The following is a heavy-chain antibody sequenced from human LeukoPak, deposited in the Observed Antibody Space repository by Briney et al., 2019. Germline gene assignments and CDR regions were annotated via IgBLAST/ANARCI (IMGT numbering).Heavy chain of an antibody. CDR2: IYSSGST. V-gene: IGHV4-4*09. J-gene: IGHJ4*02. D-gene: IGHD6-13*01. Sequence: PSETLSLTCTVSGGSISSYYWSWIRQPPGKGLEWIGYIYSSGSTNYNPSLKSRVTISVDTSKKQFSLKLSSVTAADTALYYCARTYSSSSNLDYWGQGTLVTVSS. CDR1: GGSISSYY. CDR3: ARTYSSSSNLDY.